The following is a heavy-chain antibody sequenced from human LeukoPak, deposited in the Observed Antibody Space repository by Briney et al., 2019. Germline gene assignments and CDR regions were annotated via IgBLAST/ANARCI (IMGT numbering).Heavy chain of an antibody. J-gene: IGHJ4*02. CDR2: INHSGST. D-gene: IGHD6-13*01. V-gene: IGHV4-34*01. Sequence: SEALSLTCAVYGGFFSGYYWSWLGQPPAKGLEGIGEINHSGSTNYNPSRKSRVTISVDTSKNQFSLKLSSVTAADTAVYYCARRVRSRVYDWGQGTLVTVSS. CDR3: ARRVRSRVYD. CDR1: GGFFSGYY.